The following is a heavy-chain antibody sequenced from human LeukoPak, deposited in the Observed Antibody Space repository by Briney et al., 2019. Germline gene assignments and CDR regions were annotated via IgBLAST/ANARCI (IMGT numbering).Heavy chain of an antibody. CDR1: GFTFSSYG. CDR3: AKAYYYDSSGYATDD. CDR2: ISYDGSNK. V-gene: IGHV3-30*18. D-gene: IGHD3-22*01. J-gene: IGHJ4*02. Sequence: PRGSLRLSCAASGFTFSSYGMHWVRQAPGKGLEWVAVISYDGSNKYYADSVKGRFTISRDNSKNTLYLQMNSLRAEDTAVFYCAKAYYYDSSGYATDDWGQGTLVTVSS.